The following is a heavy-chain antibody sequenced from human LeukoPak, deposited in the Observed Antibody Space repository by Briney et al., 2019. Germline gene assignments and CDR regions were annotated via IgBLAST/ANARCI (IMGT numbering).Heavy chain of an antibody. Sequence: PSETLSLTCTVSGGSISSYYWSWIRQPPGKGLEWIGYIYYSGSSNYNPSLKSRVTISVDTSKNQFSLKLSSVTAADTAVYYYARVSDSSWYPYNWFDPWGQGTLVTVSS. V-gene: IGHV4-59*01. D-gene: IGHD6-13*01. CDR2: IYYSGSS. CDR3: ARVSDSSWYPYNWFDP. CDR1: GGSISSYY. J-gene: IGHJ5*02.